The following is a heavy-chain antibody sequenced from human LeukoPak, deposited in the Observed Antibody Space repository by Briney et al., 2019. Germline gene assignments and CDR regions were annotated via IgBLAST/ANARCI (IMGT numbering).Heavy chain of an antibody. Sequence: SSETLSLTCAVYGASFTDNDWSWIRQTPGKGLEWIGETTQSGRTTYNPSLTSRVAISRDTSKSQFSLKVKSVTAADTAVYYCARDQYSDNWTPRLWFDPWGQGSLVIVSS. CDR2: TTQSGRT. CDR3: ARDQYSDNWTPRLWFDP. J-gene: IGHJ5*02. V-gene: IGHV4-34*01. CDR1: GASFTDND. D-gene: IGHD1-1*01.